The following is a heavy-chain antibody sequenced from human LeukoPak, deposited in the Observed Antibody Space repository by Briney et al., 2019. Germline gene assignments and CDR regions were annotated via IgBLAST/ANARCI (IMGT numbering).Heavy chain of an antibody. J-gene: IGHJ4*02. CDR3: ARAHDYIWGSYRYGVYFDY. D-gene: IGHD3-16*02. CDR1: GFTFSSYE. CDR2: ISSSGSTI. Sequence: GGSLRLSCAASGFTFSSYEMNWVRQAPGKGLEWVSYISSSGSTIYYADSVKGRFTISRDNAKNSLYLQMNSLRAEDTAVYYCARAHDYIWGSYRYGVYFDYWGQGTLVTVSS. V-gene: IGHV3-48*03.